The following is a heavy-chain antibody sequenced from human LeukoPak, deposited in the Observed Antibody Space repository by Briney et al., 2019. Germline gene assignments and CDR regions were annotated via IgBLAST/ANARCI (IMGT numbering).Heavy chain of an antibody. CDR1: GGSLSSGDYS. D-gene: IGHD3-10*01. CDR3: ARCPYGSGSYY. CDR2: IYYSGTT. J-gene: IGHJ4*02. Sequence: SQTLSLTCIVSGGSLSSGDYSRSWIRQPPGKGLEWIGYIYYSGTTYYNPSLKSRVTISVDTSKNQFSLKLTSVTAADTAVYFCARCPYGSGSYYWGQGTLVTVSS. V-gene: IGHV4-30-4*01.